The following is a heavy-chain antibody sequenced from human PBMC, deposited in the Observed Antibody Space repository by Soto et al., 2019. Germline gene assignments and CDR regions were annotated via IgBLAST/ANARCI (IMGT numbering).Heavy chain of an antibody. J-gene: IGHJ6*03. CDR1: GFTFSSYW. V-gene: IGHV3-7*01. D-gene: IGHD6-19*01. CDR3: ARSYSSGWYEYYYYYMDV. Sequence: GGSLRLSCAASGFTFSSYWMSWVRQAPGKGLEWVANIKQDGSEKYYVDSVKGRFTISRDNAKNSLYLQMNSLRAEDTAVYYCARSYSSGWYEYYYYYMDVWGKGPTVTVSS. CDR2: IKQDGSEK.